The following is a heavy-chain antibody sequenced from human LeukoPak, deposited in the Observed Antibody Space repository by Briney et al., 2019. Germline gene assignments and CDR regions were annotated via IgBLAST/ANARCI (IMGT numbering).Heavy chain of an antibody. CDR1: GFTFSSFE. D-gene: IGHD2-15*01. Sequence: GGSLRLSCAASGFTFSSFETNWVRQAPGKGLEWVSYISSSGSTIYYADSVKGRFTISRDNAKNSLYLQINSLRAEDTAVYYCARVPLVVVAATPGGIDYWGQGTLVTVSS. J-gene: IGHJ4*02. V-gene: IGHV3-48*03. CDR2: ISSSGSTI. CDR3: ARVPLVVVAATPGGIDY.